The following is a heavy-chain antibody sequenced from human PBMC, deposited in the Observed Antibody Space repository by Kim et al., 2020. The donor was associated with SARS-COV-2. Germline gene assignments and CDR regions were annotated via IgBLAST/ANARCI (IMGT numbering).Heavy chain of an antibody. V-gene: IGHV1-2*04. Sequence: NYAQKFQGWVPMTKETTISTAYMELSRLRSDDTAVYYCARDGRPDYYGMDVWGQGTTVTVSS. J-gene: IGHJ6*02. CDR3: ARDGRPDYYGMDV.